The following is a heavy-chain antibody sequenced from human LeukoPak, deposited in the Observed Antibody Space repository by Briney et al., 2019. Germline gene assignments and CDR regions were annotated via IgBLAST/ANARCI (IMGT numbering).Heavy chain of an antibody. D-gene: IGHD2-15*01. V-gene: IGHV3-21*01. CDR3: ARVVRDIVVVVAATPSYRFDY. Sequence: GRSLRLYCAGSGFTFSSYSMNSVRQAPGTGLDWISYISSCRSNIYYAVSGKGRFTISRDNAKNSLYLQMNSLRAEDTAVYYCARVVRDIVVVVAATPSYRFDYWGQGTLVTVSS. CDR2: ISSCRSNI. CDR1: GFTFSSYS. J-gene: IGHJ4*02.